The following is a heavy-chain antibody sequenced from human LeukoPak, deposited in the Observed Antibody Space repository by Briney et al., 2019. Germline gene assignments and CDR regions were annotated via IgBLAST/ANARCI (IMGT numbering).Heavy chain of an antibody. D-gene: IGHD4-17*01. V-gene: IGHV3-23*01. CDR1: GFTFSDYY. CDR3: AKDSGYGDYAS. Sequence: PGGSLRLSCAASGFTFSDYYMSWIRQAPGKGLEWVSTISGGSDNTYYADSVKGRFTISRDNSKNTLYLQMNSLRDEDTAVYYCAKDSGYGDYASWGQGTLVTVSS. J-gene: IGHJ5*02. CDR2: ISGGSDNT.